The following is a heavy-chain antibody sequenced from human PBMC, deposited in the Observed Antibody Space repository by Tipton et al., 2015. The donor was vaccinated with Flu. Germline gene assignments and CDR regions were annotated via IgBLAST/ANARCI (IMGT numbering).Heavy chain of an antibody. J-gene: IGHJ4*02. D-gene: IGHD7-27*01. CDR1: GFLFSSYE. Sequence: GSLRLSCAASGFLFSSYEMNWVRQAPGKGLEWLSYISSGGSTISYADSVRGRFTISSDNAKNSPYLQLNSLRAEDTAVYYCATLTGDDYWGQGDLVTVSS. V-gene: IGHV3-48*03. CDR3: ATLTGDDY. CDR2: ISSGGSTI.